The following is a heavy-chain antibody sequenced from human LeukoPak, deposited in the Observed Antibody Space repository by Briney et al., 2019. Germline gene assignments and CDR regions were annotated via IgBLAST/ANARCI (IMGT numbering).Heavy chain of an antibody. Sequence: PGGSLRLSCAASGFTFSSYWMSCVRQAPGKGLEWVANIKQDGSEKYYVDSVKGRFTISRDNAKNSLYLQMNSLRAEDTAVYYCARGIAAAGTFFDYWGQGTLVTVSS. D-gene: IGHD6-13*01. CDR3: ARGIAAAGTFFDY. CDR2: IKQDGSEK. J-gene: IGHJ4*02. V-gene: IGHV3-7*04. CDR1: GFTFSSYW.